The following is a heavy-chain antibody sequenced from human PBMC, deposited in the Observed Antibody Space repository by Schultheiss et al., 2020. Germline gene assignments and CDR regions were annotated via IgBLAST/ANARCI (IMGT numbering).Heavy chain of an antibody. Sequence: ASVKVSCKASGYTFTTYGVSWVRQAPGQGLEWIGWISTYNGYTTYAQKFQGRVTMTTDTSTSTAYMELRSLRSEDTAVYYCARAWGLDGNWFDPWGQGTLVTVSS. CDR1: GYTFTTYG. V-gene: IGHV1-18*04. CDR2: ISTYNGYT. CDR3: ARAWGLDGNWFDP. D-gene: IGHD7-27*01. J-gene: IGHJ5*02.